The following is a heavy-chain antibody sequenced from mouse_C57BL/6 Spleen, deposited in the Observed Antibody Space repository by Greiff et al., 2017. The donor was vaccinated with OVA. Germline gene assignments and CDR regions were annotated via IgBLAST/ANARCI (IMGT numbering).Heavy chain of an antibody. J-gene: IGHJ1*03. CDR3: AREGLITTVVDWYFDV. Sequence: EVQLQQSGPELVKPGASVKISCKASGYTFTDYYMNWVQQSHGKSLEWIGDINPNNGGTSYNQKFKGKATLTVDKSSSTAYMELRSLTSEDSAVYYCAREGLITTVVDWYFDVWGTGTTVTVSS. CDR1: GYTFTDYY. V-gene: IGHV1-26*01. CDR2: INPNNGGT. D-gene: IGHD1-1*01.